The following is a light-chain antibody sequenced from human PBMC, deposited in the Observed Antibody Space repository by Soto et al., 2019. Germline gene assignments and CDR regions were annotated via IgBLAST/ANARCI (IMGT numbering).Light chain of an antibody. CDR2: GAS. CDR1: QSVSNNY. V-gene: IGKV3-20*01. J-gene: IGKJ1*01. Sequence: EIVLTQSPGTLSLSPGERATLSCRASQSVSNNYLAWYQQKPGQAPRLLIYGASSRATGIPDRFSGSGSGTDFTLTISRLEPEDFAVYYCQQYGRSRPWTFGQGTKVDIK. CDR3: QQYGRSRPWT.